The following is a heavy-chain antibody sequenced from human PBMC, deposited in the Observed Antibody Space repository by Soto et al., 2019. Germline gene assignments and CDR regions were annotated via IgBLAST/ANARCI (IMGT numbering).Heavy chain of an antibody. CDR2: ISSSSSTI. Sequence: GGSLRLSCAASGFTFSSYSMNWVRQAPGKGLEWVSYISSSSSTIYYADSVKGRFTISRDNAKNSLYLQMNSLRAEDTAVYYCARGSLFDYWGQGTLVTVSS. CDR1: GFTFSSYS. J-gene: IGHJ4*02. CDR3: ARGSLFDY. V-gene: IGHV3-48*01.